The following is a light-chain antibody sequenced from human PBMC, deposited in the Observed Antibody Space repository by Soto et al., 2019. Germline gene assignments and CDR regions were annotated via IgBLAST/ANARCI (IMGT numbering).Light chain of an antibody. V-gene: IGKV3-20*01. CDR1: QSISRY. J-gene: IGKJ1*01. Sequence: LTQSMDTVSVSPLERNKIYCRASQSISRYLAWYQQKPGQAPRLLIYGASSRATGIPDRFSGSGSGTDFTLTISRLEPEDFAVYYCQQYGSSRTFGQGTKVDI. CDR3: QQYGSSRT. CDR2: GAS.